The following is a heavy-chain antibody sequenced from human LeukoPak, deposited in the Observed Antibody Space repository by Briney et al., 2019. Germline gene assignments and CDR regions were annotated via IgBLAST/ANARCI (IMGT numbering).Heavy chain of an antibody. CDR1: GFSLSNFQ. Sequence: GSLRLSCVASGFSLSNFQMYWVRQAPGKGLEWVSIISLDGSTEFYADSVKGRFTISRDTASNTMHLEMNNLRIEDMAVYYCMRDYMGWFDPWGQGSLVTVSS. J-gene: IGHJ5*02. CDR2: ISLDGSTE. D-gene: IGHD3-10*01. CDR3: MRDYMGWFDP. V-gene: IGHV3-30-3*01.